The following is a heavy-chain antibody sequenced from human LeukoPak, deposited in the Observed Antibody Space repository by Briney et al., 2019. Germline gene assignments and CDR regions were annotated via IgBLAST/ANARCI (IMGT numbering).Heavy chain of an antibody. Sequence: GGSLRLSCAASGLTFNIFSMNWVRQAPGKGLEWVSSISSSSGYIYYADSVKGRFTISRDNAKNSLYLQMNSLRAEDTAMYYCARDSGYDWGLLDYWGQGTLVTVSS. J-gene: IGHJ4*02. D-gene: IGHD5-12*01. CDR1: GLTFNIFS. V-gene: IGHV3-21*01. CDR3: ARDSGYDWGLLDY. CDR2: ISSSSGYI.